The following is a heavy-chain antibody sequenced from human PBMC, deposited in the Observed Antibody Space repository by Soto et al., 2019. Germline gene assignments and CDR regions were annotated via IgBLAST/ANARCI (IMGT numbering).Heavy chain of an antibody. CDR3: AHVLGHLRVKVRGVLKGGYMDV. CDR2: IYWDDDK. D-gene: IGHD3-10*01. CDR1: GFSLSTSGVG. J-gene: IGHJ6*03. V-gene: IGHV2-5*02. Sequence: SGPTLVKPTQTLTLTCTFSGFSLSTSGVGVGWIRQPPGKALEWLALIYWDDDKRYSPSLKSRLTITKDTSKNQVVLTMTNMDPVDTATYYCAHVLGHLRVKVRGVLKGGYMDVWGKGTTVTVSS.